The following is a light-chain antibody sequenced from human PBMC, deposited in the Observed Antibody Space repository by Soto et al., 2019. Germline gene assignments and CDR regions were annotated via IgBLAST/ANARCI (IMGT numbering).Light chain of an antibody. CDR3: QQYYRSPCT. J-gene: IGKJ2*02. CDR2: WAS. V-gene: IGKV4-1*01. CDR1: QSVLYNSNNKNY. Sequence: DIVMTQSPDSLAVSLGERATINCKSSQSVLYNSNNKNYLAWYQQKPGQPPKLLMYWASTRGSGVPDRFSGSGSGTDFTLTISSLQTEDVAVYYCQQYYRSPCTFGQGTKLEIK.